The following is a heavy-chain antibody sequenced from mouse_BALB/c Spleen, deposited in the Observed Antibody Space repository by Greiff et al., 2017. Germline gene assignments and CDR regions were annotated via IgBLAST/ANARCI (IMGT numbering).Heavy chain of an antibody. CDR3: ARSVVGDYAMDY. Sequence: QVQLQQSGAELVRPGTSVKVSCKASGYAFTNYLIEWVKQRPGQGLEWIGRIYPGDGDTNYNGKFKGKATLTADKSSSTAYMQLSSLTSVDSAVYFCARSVVGDYAMDYWGQGTSVTVSS. J-gene: IGHJ4*01. V-gene: IGHV1-54*01. CDR2: IYPGDGDT. D-gene: IGHD1-1*01. CDR1: GYAFTNYL.